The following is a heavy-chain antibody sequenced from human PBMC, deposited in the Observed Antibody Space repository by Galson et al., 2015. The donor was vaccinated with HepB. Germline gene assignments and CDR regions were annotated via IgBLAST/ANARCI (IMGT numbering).Heavy chain of an antibody. CDR2: IIPIFGTA. D-gene: IGHD3-22*01. V-gene: IGHV1-69*13. CDR3: ARAYDSSGYYYGGNWFDP. Sequence: SVKVSCKASGGTFSSYAISWVRQAPGQGLEWMGGIIPIFGTANYAQKFQGRVTITADESTSTAYMELSSLRSEDTAVYYCARAYDSSGYYYGGNWFDPWGQGTLVTVSS. J-gene: IGHJ5*02. CDR1: GGTFSSYA.